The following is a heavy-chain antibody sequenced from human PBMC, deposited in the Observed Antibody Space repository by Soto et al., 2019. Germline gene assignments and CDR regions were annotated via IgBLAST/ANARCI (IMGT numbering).Heavy chain of an antibody. J-gene: IGHJ3*02. CDR1: GFTFSSYG. Sequence: GGSLRLSCAASGFTFSSYGMHWVRQAPGKGLEWVAVIWYDGSNKYYADSVKGRFTISRDNSKNTLYLQMNSLRAEDTAVYYCARVYYYGSGSWSGDAFDIWGQGTMVTVSS. CDR2: IWYDGSNK. CDR3: ARVYYYGSGSWSGDAFDI. V-gene: IGHV3-33*01. D-gene: IGHD3-10*01.